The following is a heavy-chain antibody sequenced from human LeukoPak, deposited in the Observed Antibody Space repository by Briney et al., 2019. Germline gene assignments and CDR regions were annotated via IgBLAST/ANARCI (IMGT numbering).Heavy chain of an antibody. J-gene: IGHJ4*02. D-gene: IGHD3-10*01. CDR2: IYHSGST. Sequence: SETLSLTCTVSGYSISSGYYRGWIRQPPGKGLEWIGSIYHSGSTYYNPSLKSRVTISVDTSKNQFSLKLSSVTAADTAVYYCARSMVRGVMFDYWGQGTLVTVSS. CDR1: GYSISSGYY. CDR3: ARSMVRGVMFDY. V-gene: IGHV4-38-2*02.